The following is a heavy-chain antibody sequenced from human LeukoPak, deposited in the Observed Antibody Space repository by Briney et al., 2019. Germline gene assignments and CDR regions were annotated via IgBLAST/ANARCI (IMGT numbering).Heavy chain of an antibody. CDR2: INHSGST. Sequence: PSETLSLTCAVYGGSFSGYYWSWICQPPGKGLEWIGEINHSGSTNYNPSLKSRVTISVDTSKNQFSLKLSSVTAADTAVYYCARSWSSYYRGRGQGTLVTVSS. CDR3: ARSWSSYYRG. CDR1: GGSFSGYY. V-gene: IGHV4-34*01. J-gene: IGHJ4*02. D-gene: IGHD3-3*01.